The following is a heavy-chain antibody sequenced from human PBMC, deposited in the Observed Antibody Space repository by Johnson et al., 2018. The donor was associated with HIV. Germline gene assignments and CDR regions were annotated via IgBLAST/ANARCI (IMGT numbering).Heavy chain of an antibody. J-gene: IGHJ3*02. V-gene: IGHV3-7*03. Sequence: EVQLVESGGGLVQPGGSLRLSCAASGFTFSSYWMSWVRQAPGKGLEWVANIKQDGSEKHYVDSVKGRFTISRDNAKNSLYLQMDSLKTEDTAVYYCARDPYYDFLTGPRDAFDIWGQGTMVTVSS. D-gene: IGHD3-9*01. CDR2: IKQDGSEK. CDR3: ARDPYYDFLTGPRDAFDI. CDR1: GFTFSSYW.